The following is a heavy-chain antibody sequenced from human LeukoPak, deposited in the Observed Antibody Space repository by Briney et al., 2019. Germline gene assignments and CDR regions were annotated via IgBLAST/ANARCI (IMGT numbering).Heavy chain of an antibody. J-gene: IGHJ5*02. CDR1: GYTFTSYA. CDR2: IIPIFGTA. D-gene: IGHD5-12*01. CDR3: ARELRDRTNWFDP. Sequence: GASVKVSCKASGYTFTSYAMHWVRQAPGQRLEWMGWIIPIFGTANYAQKFQGRVTITADKSTSTAYMELSSLRSEDTAVYYCARELRDRTNWFDPWGQGTLVTVSS. V-gene: IGHV1-69*06.